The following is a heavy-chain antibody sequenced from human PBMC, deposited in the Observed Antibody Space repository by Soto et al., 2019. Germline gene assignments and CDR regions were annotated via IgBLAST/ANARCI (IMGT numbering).Heavy chain of an antibody. J-gene: IGHJ5*02. CDR1: GYTFSSYV. Sequence: QVQLMQSRPEVKTPGASVKLSCKASGYTFSSYVITWVRQAPGQGLEWMGWISPFNYNTNYAQKFQGRVTMTTDTSTNTAYMERRSLRSDDTAVYYCARGGRRLGWFDPWGQGTLVTVSS. D-gene: IGHD6-25*01. CDR3: ARGGRRLGWFDP. CDR2: ISPFNYNT. V-gene: IGHV1-18*01.